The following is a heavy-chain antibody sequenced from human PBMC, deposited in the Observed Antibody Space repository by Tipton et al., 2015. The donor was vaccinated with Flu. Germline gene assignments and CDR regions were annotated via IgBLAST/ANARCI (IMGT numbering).Heavy chain of an antibody. Sequence: VQLVQSGAQVKKPGESLKISCKASGYSFTNNWIGWVRQMPGKGLEWVGIIYPGDSDTRYSPSFQGQVTIPADKSISTAYLQWSTLKASDTAMYYCVRQPGGVRYFDFWGRGTLVTVSP. CDR2: IYPGDSDT. CDR3: VRQPGGVRYFDF. D-gene: IGHD1-14*01. V-gene: IGHV5-51*01. J-gene: IGHJ2*01. CDR1: GYSFTNNW.